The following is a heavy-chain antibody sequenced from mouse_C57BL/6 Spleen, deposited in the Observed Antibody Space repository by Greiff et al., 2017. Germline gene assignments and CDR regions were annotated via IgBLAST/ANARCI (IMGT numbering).Heavy chain of an antibody. CDR3: ARDGYGSSYPYAMDY. CDR2: ISDGGSYT. D-gene: IGHD1-1*01. CDR1: GFTFSSYA. V-gene: IGHV5-4*01. J-gene: IGHJ4*01. Sequence: EVQRVESGGGLVKPGGSLKLSCAASGFTFSSYAMSWVRQTPEKRLEWVATISDGGSYTYYPDNVKGRFTISRDNAKNNLYLQMSHLNSEDTAMYYCARDGYGSSYPYAMDYWGQGTSVTVSS.